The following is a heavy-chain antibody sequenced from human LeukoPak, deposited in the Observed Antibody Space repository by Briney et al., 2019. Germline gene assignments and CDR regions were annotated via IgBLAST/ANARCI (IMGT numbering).Heavy chain of an antibody. J-gene: IGHJ3*02. CDR2: INPSGGLT. Sequence: ASVKVPCKASGYTFISYYLHWVRQAPGQGLEWMGMINPSGGLTTYAQEFQGRVTMTSDTSTRTIYVELSSLRSEDTAMYYCARDLFDVGRSPRFAFDIWGQGTMVTVSS. CDR1: GYTFISYY. D-gene: IGHD3-16*01. CDR3: ARDLFDVGRSPRFAFDI. V-gene: IGHV1-46*01.